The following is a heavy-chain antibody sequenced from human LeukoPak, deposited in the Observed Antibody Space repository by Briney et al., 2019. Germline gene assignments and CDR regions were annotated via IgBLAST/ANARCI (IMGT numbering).Heavy chain of an antibody. CDR1: GGSFSGYY. V-gene: IGHV4-34*01. D-gene: IGHD1-26*01. CDR3: AGGIVGVHAY. Sequence: KPSETLSLTCAVYGGSFSGYYWSWIRQPPGKGLEWIGSFYHGGNTYYNPSLKSRVTISVDTPKNQFSLKLRSVTAADTAVYYCAGGIVGVHAYWGQGILVTVSS. J-gene: IGHJ4*02. CDR2: FYHGGNT.